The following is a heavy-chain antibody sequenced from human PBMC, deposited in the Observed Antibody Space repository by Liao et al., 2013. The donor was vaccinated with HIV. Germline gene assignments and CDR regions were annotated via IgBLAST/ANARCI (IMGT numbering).Heavy chain of an antibody. J-gene: IGHJ3*02. Sequence: QVQLQQWGAGLLKPSETLSLTCAVYGGSFSGYYWSWIRQPPGKDLEWIGTIYYSGITYYNPSLKSRVTISIDTSLNQFSLRLSSVTAADTAIYFCTRDGAKGTQGDTFDIWGQGTVVTASS. CDR1: GGSFSGYY. CDR2: IYYSGIT. D-gene: IGHD4/OR15-4a*01. CDR3: TRDGAKGTQGDTFDI. V-gene: IGHV4-34*01.